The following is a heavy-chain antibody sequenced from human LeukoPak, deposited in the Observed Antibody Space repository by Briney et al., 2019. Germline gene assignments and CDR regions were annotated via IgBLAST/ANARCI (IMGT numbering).Heavy chain of an antibody. Sequence: SETLSLTCTVSGGSISSHYWSWIRQPPGKALEWIGYIYNSGSTNYNPSFKSRVTISEDTSKNQFSLKLTSVTAADTAVYYCARGGYSYGYDDDFEYWGQGILVTVSS. D-gene: IGHD5-18*01. CDR1: GGSISSHY. V-gene: IGHV4-59*11. J-gene: IGHJ4*02. CDR2: IYNSGST. CDR3: ARGGYSYGYDDDFEY.